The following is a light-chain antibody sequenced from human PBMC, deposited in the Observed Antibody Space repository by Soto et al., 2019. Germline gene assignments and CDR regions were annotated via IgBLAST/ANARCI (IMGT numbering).Light chain of an antibody. Sequence: EIVMTQSPATLSVSPGERATLSCSASQSVRSGLAWYQQKPGQAPRLLIYGASTRAPGIPTRFSGSGSGTEFTLTISGLQSEDFAVYYCQQYENWPPITFGQGTRLENK. CDR1: QSVRSG. V-gene: IGKV3-15*01. CDR2: GAS. CDR3: QQYENWPPIT. J-gene: IGKJ5*01.